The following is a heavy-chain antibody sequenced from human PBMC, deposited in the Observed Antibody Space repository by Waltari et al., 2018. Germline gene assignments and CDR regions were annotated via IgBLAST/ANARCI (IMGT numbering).Heavy chain of an antibody. Sequence: QVQLQESGPGLVKPSETLSLTCAVSGYSISSGYYWGWIRQPPGKGLEWIGSIYHRGSTYHHPALKVGATRSVDTSKNQFSLKLRSVTAADTDVYYGARHRGVSAAGPYNWFDPWGQGTLVTVSS. CDR2: IYHRGST. D-gene: IGHD6-13*01. J-gene: IGHJ5*02. CDR3: ARHRGVSAAGPYNWFDP. CDR1: GYSISSGYY. V-gene: IGHV4-38-2*01.